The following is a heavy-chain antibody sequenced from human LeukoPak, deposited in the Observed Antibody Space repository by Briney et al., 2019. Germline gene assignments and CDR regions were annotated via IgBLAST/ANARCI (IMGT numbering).Heavy chain of an antibody. J-gene: IGHJ6*03. CDR2: INHSGST. V-gene: IGHV4-34*01. D-gene: IGHD2-2*01. Sequence: PSETLSLTCAVYGGSFSGYYWSWFRQPPGKGLGYIGEINHSGSTNYNPSLKSRVTISVDTSKNQFSLKVSSVTAADTAVYYCAREGMPNYYYSYYMDVWGKGTTVTVSS. CDR3: AREGMPNYYYSYYMDV. CDR1: GGSFSGYY.